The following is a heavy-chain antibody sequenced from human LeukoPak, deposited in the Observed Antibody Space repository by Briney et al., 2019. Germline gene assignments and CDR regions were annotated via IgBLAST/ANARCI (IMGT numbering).Heavy chain of an antibody. CDR3: ARGGGSYRSSSGDWFDP. CDR2: INHSGST. Sequence: SETLSLTCAVYGGSFRAYYWSWIRQPPGKGLEWIGEINHSGSTNYNPSLKSRLTISLDTSRNQFSLKLSSVTATDTAVYYCARGGGSYRSSSGDWFDPWGQGTLVTVSS. CDR1: GGSFRAYY. V-gene: IGHV4-34*01. D-gene: IGHD6-6*01. J-gene: IGHJ5*02.